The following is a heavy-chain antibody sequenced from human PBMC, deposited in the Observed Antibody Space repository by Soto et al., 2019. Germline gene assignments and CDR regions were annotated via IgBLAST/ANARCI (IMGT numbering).Heavy chain of an antibody. Sequence: GGSLRLSCAASGFTFSSYGMHWVRQAPGKGLEWVAVISYDGSNKYYADSVKGRFTISRDNSKNTLYLQMNSLRAEDTAVYYCEGYCTNGVCPDKIDYWGQGTLVTVSS. CDR3: EGYCTNGVCPDKIDY. V-gene: IGHV3-30*03. J-gene: IGHJ4*02. CDR2: ISYDGSNK. D-gene: IGHD2-8*01. CDR1: GFTFSSYG.